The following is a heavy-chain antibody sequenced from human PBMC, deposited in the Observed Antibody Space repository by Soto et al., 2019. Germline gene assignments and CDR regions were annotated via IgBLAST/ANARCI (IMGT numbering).Heavy chain of an antibody. CDR2: INPNSGGT. Sequence: ASVKVSCKASGYTFTGYYMHWVRQAPGQGLEWMGWINPNSGGTNYAQKFQGWVTMTRDTSISTAYMELSRLRSDDTAVYYCARDRAGLGPHTGPMDVWGQGTTLTVSS. CDR1: GYTFTGYY. J-gene: IGHJ6*02. V-gene: IGHV1-2*04. CDR3: ARDRAGLGPHTGPMDV. D-gene: IGHD3-9*01.